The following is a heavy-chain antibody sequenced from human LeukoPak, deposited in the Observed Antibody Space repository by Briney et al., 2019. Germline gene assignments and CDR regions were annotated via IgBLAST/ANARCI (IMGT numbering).Heavy chain of an antibody. V-gene: IGHV3-23*01. Sequence: GGSLRLSCAASGFTFSSYAMSWVRQAPGKGLEWASAISGSGGSTYYADSVKGRFTISRDNSKNTLYLQMNSLRAEDTAVYYCAKGRYYYDSSDAFDIWGQGTMVTVSS. CDR1: GFTFSSYA. CDR2: ISGSGGST. J-gene: IGHJ3*02. D-gene: IGHD3-22*01. CDR3: AKGRYYYDSSDAFDI.